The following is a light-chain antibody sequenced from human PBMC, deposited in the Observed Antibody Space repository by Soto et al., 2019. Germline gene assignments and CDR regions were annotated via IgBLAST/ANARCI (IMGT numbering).Light chain of an antibody. Sequence: QSALTQPASVSGSPGQSITISCTGTSSDVGGYNSVSWYQQHPGKAPKLLIYEVNNRPSGVSNRFSGSKSDNTASLTISGLQAEDEADYYCTSYTSSTTYVFGTGTKLAVL. CDR2: EVN. V-gene: IGLV2-14*01. J-gene: IGLJ1*01. CDR1: SSDVGGYNS. CDR3: TSYTSSTTYV.